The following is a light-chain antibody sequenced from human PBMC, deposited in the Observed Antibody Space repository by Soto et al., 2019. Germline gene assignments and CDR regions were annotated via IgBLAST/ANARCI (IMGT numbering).Light chain of an antibody. CDR1: QSVATY. J-gene: IGKJ4*01. V-gene: IGKV3-11*01. CDR2: DAS. CDR3: QQRSHWPVT. Sequence: EIVLTQSPVTLSLSPGERATLSCRASQSVATYLAWYQQKPGQTPRLLIYDASNRATGIPARFSGSGSGTDFTLTISSLEPEDLAVYYCQQRSHWPVTFGGGTKVDIK.